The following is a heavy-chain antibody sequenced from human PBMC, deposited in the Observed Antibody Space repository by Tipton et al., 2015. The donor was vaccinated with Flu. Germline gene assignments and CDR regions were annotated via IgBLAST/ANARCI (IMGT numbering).Heavy chain of an antibody. CDR2: INHSGST. Sequence: GLVKPSETLSLTCDVSGYSISSGYFWGWIRQPPGKGLEWIGTINHSGSTYYNPSLKSRVTISVDTSKNEFSLELTSVTAADTAVYYCAIEGYSSSLNLWGQGTLVTVSS. D-gene: IGHD6-13*01. V-gene: IGHV4-38-2*01. CDR3: AIEGYSSSLNL. J-gene: IGHJ4*02. CDR1: GYSISSGYF.